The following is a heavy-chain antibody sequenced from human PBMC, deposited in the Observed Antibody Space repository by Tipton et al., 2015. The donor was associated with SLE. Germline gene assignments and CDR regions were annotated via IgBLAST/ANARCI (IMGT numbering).Heavy chain of an antibody. J-gene: IGHJ4*02. CDR1: GGSISNYY. CDR3: ARSYCDVGRAVDRGYLDY. D-gene: IGHD3-3*01. V-gene: IGHV4-59*12. CDR2: IYYSGGN. Sequence: LRLSCTVSGGSISNYYWTWVRQPPGKGLEWIGYIYYSGGNNCNPSLKSRVTISVDTSKNQIALKLNSVTAADTAVYYCARSYCDVGRAVDRGYLDYWGQGTRVTVSS.